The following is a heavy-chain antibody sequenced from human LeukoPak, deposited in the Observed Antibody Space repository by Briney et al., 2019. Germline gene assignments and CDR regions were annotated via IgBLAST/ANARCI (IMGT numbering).Heavy chain of an antibody. D-gene: IGHD2-2*02. CDR2: ITGGGGGT. CDR3: AKGSSSSCYTGLDP. CDR1: GFTFSSYA. Sequence: GGSLRLSCAASGFTFSSYAMTWVRQAPGKGLEWVSAITGGGGGTFYADSVKGRFTISRDNSNNTLYLEMNSLRAEDTALYYCAKGSSSSCYTGLDPWGQGTLVTVYS. V-gene: IGHV3-23*01. J-gene: IGHJ5*02.